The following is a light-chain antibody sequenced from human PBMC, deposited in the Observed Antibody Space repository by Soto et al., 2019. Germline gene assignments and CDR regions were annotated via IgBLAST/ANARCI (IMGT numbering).Light chain of an antibody. V-gene: IGKV3-15*01. J-gene: IGKJ4*01. CDR1: QSVSSN. CDR2: GAS. Sequence: EIVMTQSPATLSVSPGERATLSCRASQSVSSNLAWYQQKPGQAPRLLIYGASTRATGIPARFSGSGSGTEFTLTISLLQSEDVAVYYWQHYNNWQTFGGGTKVEIK. CDR3: QHYNNWQT.